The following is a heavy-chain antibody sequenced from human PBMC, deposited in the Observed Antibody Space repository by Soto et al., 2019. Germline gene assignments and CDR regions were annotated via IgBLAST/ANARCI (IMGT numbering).Heavy chain of an antibody. D-gene: IGHD1-20*01. CDR1: GFTFSSYG. CDR3: VKDRMAYNSVWDPFDI. J-gene: IGHJ3*02. V-gene: IGHV3-30*18. CDR2: IPNTENKK. Sequence: QVHLEESGGGVVQPGTSLRLSCVASGFTFSSYGMHWVRQAPGKGLEWVAVIPNTENKKYYADSVKGRFTISRDNSQNTLFLQMKSLRAEDTAVYYCVKDRMAYNSVWDPFDIWGQGTMVTVSS.